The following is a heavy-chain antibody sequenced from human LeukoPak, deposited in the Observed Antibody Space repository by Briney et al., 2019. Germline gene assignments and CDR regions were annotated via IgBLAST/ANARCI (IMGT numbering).Heavy chain of an antibody. J-gene: IGHJ4*02. V-gene: IGHV1-69*04. CDR1: GGTFSSYA. D-gene: IGHD1-26*01. CDR2: IIPILGIA. CDR3: ARGTGGYYFDY. Sequence: VASVKVSCKASGGTFSSYAISWVRQAPGQGLEWMGRIIPILGIANYAQKFQGRVTITADKSTSTAYMELSSLRSEDTAVYYCARGTGGYYFDYWGQGTLVTVSS.